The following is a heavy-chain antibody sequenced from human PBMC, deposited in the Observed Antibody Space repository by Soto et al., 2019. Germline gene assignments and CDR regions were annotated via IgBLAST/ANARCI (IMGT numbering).Heavy chain of an antibody. D-gene: IGHD3-22*01. CDR1: GFTFSSYG. CDR2: IWYDGSNK. CDR3: ARVRSRGYPFDV. Sequence: QVQLVESGGGVVQPGRSLRLSCAASGFTFSSYGMHWVRQAPGKGLEWVAVIWYDGSNKYYADSVKGRFTIPRDNSKNTLYLQMNSMRAEDTAVYYGARVRSRGYPFDVWGQGTLVTVSS. V-gene: IGHV3-33*01. J-gene: IGHJ4*02.